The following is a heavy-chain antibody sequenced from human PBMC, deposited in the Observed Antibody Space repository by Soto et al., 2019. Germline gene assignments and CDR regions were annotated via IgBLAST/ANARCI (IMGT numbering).Heavy chain of an antibody. D-gene: IGHD3-9*01. CDR1: GGSISSYY. J-gene: IGHJ4*02. CDR2: IYYSGST. CDR3: ARASYYDILTGYYGGVDY. Sequence: SETLSRTCAVSGGSISSYYWSWIRQPPGKGLEWIGYIYYSGSTNYNPSLKSRVTISVDTSKNQFSLKLSSVTAADAAVYYCARASYYDILTGYYGGVDYWGQGTLVTVSS. V-gene: IGHV4-59*01.